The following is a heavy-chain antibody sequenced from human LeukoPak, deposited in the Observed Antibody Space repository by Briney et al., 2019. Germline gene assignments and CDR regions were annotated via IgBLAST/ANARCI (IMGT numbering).Heavy chain of an antibody. CDR3: ARQTTVTYHFDY. V-gene: IGHV4-34*01. Sequence: PSETLSLTCAVYGGSFSGYDWSWIRQPPGKGLEWIGEISHSGSTNYNPSLKSRVTILEDTSKNLLSLKLSSVTAADTAVYYCARQTTVTYHFDYWGQGTLVTVSS. CDR1: GGSFSGYD. J-gene: IGHJ4*02. D-gene: IGHD4-17*01. CDR2: ISHSGST.